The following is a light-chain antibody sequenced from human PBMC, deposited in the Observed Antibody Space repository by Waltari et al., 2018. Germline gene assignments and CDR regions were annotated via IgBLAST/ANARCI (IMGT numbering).Light chain of an antibody. J-gene: IGKJ1*01. CDR2: GAS. CDR1: ESVSTK. V-gene: IGKV3-15*01. CDR3: QQYSNWPPT. Sequence: ETVMTQSPATLSVSPGEGPTLSCRASESVSTKLAWYQRKSGQAPRLLIYGASTRATGIPARFSGTGSGTEFTLTVSSLQSEDFALYYCQQYSNWPPTFGQGTKVDIK.